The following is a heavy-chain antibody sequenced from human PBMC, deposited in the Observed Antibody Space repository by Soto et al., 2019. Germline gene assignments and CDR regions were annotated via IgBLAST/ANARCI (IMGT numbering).Heavy chain of an antibody. D-gene: IGHD1-26*01. V-gene: IGHV4-61*01. Sequence: PSETLSLTCTVSGGSVSSGSYYWSWIRQPPGKGLEWIGYIYYSGSTNYKPSLKSRVTISVDTSKNQFSLKLSSVTAADTAVYYCARSGSSGGDAFDIWGQGTMVTVSS. J-gene: IGHJ3*02. CDR1: GGSVSSGSYY. CDR3: ARSGSSGGDAFDI. CDR2: IYYSGST.